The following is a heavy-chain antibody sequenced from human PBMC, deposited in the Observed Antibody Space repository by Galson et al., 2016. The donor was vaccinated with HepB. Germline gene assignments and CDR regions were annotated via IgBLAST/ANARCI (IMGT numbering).Heavy chain of an antibody. CDR3: ATGRCDFDH. V-gene: IGHV4-4*07. CDR1: GGSISNWY. CDR2: IYPTGST. D-gene: IGHD7-27*01. Sequence: SETLSLTCTVSGGSISNWYWSWIRQPAGKGLEWLGRIYPTGSTNYNPSLKSRVTISVETPKNQISLKLTSVTAADTSVYYCATGRCDFDHWGQGTLVTVSS. J-gene: IGHJ4*02.